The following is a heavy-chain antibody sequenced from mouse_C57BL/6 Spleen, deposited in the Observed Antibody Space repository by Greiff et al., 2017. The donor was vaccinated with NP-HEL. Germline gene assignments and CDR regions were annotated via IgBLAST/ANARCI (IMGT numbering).Heavy chain of an antibody. Sequence: QVQLKESGAELVRPGASVTLSCKASGYTFTDYEMHWVKQTPVHGLEWIGAIDPETGGTAYNQKFKGKAILTADKSSSTAYMELRSLTSEDSAVYYCTRRSNYGAWFAYWGQGTLVTVSA. CDR2: IDPETGGT. J-gene: IGHJ3*01. V-gene: IGHV1-15*01. D-gene: IGHD2-5*01. CDR3: TRRSNYGAWFAY. CDR1: GYTFTDYE.